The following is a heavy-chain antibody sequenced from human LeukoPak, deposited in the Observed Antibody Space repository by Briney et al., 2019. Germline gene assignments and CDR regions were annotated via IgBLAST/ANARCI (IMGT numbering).Heavy chain of an antibody. CDR3: TRSRAGTTSPYDY. J-gene: IGHJ4*02. Sequence: GGSLRLSCAASGFTFSSYSMSWVRQAPGKGLEWVSYISSSSNTKYYADSVKGRFIIYRDNAKNSLYLQTNSLRAEDTAVYYCTRSRAGTTSPYDYWGQGTLVTVSS. V-gene: IGHV3-48*04. CDR2: ISSSSNTK. CDR1: GFTFSSYS. D-gene: IGHD1-1*01.